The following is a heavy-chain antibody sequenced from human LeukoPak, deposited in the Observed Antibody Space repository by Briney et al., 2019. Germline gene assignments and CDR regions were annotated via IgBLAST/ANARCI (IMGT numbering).Heavy chain of an antibody. J-gene: IGHJ4*02. V-gene: IGHV1-2*06. D-gene: IGHD3-10*01. CDR3: ARVRGVIIYPRHYYFDY. Sequence: ASVKVSCKAPGYTFTGYYMHWVRQAPGQGLEWMGRINPNSGGTNYAQKFQGRVTMTRDTSISTAYMELSRLRSDDTAVYYCARVRGVIIYPRHYYFDYWGQGTLVTVSS. CDR2: INPNSGGT. CDR1: GYTFTGYY.